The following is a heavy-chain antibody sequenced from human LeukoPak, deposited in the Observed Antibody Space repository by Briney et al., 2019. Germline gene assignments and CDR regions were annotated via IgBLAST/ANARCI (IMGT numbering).Heavy chain of an antibody. CDR3: EKEGDWNLDY. CDR2: IKGDGSEK. CDR1: DFNFRSNW. Sequence: GGSLRLSCVASDFNFRSNWMDWVRQAPGKGLEWVANIKGDGSEKNYVDSVKGRFSISRDNAKNSLYLEMNSLRAEDTGVYYCEKEGDWNLDYWGQGALVTVSS. V-gene: IGHV3-7*04. D-gene: IGHD1-1*01. J-gene: IGHJ4*02.